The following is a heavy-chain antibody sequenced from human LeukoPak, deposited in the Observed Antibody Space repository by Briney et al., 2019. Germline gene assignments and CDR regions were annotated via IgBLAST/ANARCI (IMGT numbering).Heavy chain of an antibody. D-gene: IGHD6-13*01. V-gene: IGHV4-39*07. CDR1: GGSISSSSYY. J-gene: IGHJ4*02. Sequence: SETLSLTCTVSGGSISSSSYYWGWIRQPPGKGLEWIGSIYYSGSTYYNPSLKSRVTISVDTSKNQFSLKLSSVTAADTAVYYCARDRIRQQLPPDYWGQGTLVTVSS. CDR3: ARDRIRQQLPPDY. CDR2: IYYSGST.